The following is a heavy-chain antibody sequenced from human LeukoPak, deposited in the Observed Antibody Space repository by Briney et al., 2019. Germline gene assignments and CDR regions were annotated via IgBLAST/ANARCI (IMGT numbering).Heavy chain of an antibody. CDR3: TTGGNYYYYMDV. V-gene: IGHV3-15*01. CDR2: IKSKTDGGTT. Sequence: PGGPLRLSCAASGFTFSSYSMNWVRQAPGKGLEWVGRIKSKTDGGTTDYAAPVKGRFTISRDDSKNTLYLQMNSLKTEDTAVYYCTTGGNYYYYMDVWGKGTTVTVSS. D-gene: IGHD1-1*01. CDR1: GFTFSSYS. J-gene: IGHJ6*03.